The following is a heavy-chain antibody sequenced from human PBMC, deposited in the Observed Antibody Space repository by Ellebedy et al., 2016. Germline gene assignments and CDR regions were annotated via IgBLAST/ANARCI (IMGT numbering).Heavy chain of an antibody. D-gene: IGHD2-8*01. J-gene: IGHJ3*01. CDR2: LYGGGDS. CDR1: GFSVSSND. Sequence: GESLKISXAVSGFSVSSNDMSWVRQAPGKGLELVSLLYGGGDSYYADSVKGRFTITRDSSAKTLYLQMSGLGAEDTAVYYCVTRHNGVFDVWGRGTRVTVSS. V-gene: IGHV3-53*01. CDR3: VTRHNGVFDV.